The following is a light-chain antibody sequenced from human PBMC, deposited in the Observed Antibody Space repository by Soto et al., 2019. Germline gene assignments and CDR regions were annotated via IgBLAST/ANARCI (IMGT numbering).Light chain of an antibody. CDR1: SNDVGGYNH. J-gene: IGLJ1*01. Sequence: QSVLTQPASVSGSPGQSITISCTGTSNDVGGYNHVSWYQQYPGKVPKLLIYNVSNRPSGVSDRFSGSKSGNTASLTISGLQAEDESDYFCTSTTSRSLYVFGSGTKLTVL. CDR2: NVS. V-gene: IGLV2-14*01. CDR3: TSTTSRSLYV.